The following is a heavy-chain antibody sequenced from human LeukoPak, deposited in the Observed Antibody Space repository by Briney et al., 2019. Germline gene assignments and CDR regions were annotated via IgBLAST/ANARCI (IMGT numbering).Heavy chain of an antibody. Sequence: ASVKVSCKASGGTFSSYAISWVRQAPGQGLEWMGGIILIFGTANYAQKFQGRVTITADESTSTAYMELSSLRSEDTAVYYCARGGRGDCSGGSCYLAYYYYYGMDVWGKGTTVTVSS. CDR2: IILIFGTA. CDR1: GGTFSSYA. V-gene: IGHV1-69*01. CDR3: ARGGRGDCSGGSCYLAYYYYYGMDV. D-gene: IGHD2-15*01. J-gene: IGHJ6*04.